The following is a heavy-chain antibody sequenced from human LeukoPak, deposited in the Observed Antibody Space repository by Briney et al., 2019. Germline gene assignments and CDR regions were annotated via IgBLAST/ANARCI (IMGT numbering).Heavy chain of an antibody. D-gene: IGHD6-19*01. CDR2: MNPNSGNT. V-gene: IGHV1-8*01. CDR1: GYTFTSYD. CDR3: ARGLPQWLVRKNAFDI. J-gene: IGHJ3*02. Sequence: ASVKVSCKASGYTFTSYDIKWVRQATGQGLEWMGWMNPNSGNTGYAQKFQGRVTMTRNTSISTAYMELSSLRSEDTAVYYCARGLPQWLVRKNAFDIWGQGTMVTVSS.